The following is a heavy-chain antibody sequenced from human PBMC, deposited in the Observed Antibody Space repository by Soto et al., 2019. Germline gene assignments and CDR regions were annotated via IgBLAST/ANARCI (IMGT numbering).Heavy chain of an antibody. CDR2: IYWDDDK. CDR1: GSSLSTIGEG. CDR3: THLTAREILWFGELI. Sequence: QITLKESGPTLVKPTQTLTLTCTFSGSSLSTIGEGVGWIRQPPGKALEWLAFIYWDDDKRYSPSLKSRLTITKDTSKNQVVLTMTNMDPVDTATYYCTHLTAREILWFGELIWGQGTLVTVSS. D-gene: IGHD3-10*01. V-gene: IGHV2-5*02. J-gene: IGHJ4*02.